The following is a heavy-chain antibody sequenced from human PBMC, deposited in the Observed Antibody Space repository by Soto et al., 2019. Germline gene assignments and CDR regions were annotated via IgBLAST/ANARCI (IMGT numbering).Heavy chain of an antibody. V-gene: IGHV3-33*01. D-gene: IGHD5-18*01. J-gene: IGHJ6*02. CDR2: IWYDGSNK. Sequence: GGSLRLSCAASGFTFSSYGMHWVRQAPGKGLEWVAVIWYDGSNKYYADSVKGRFTISRDNSKNTLYLQMNSLRAEDTAVYYCARDPGDTAMDNYYYYYGMDVWGQGTTVTVSS. CDR3: ARDPGDTAMDNYYYYYGMDV. CDR1: GFTFSSYG.